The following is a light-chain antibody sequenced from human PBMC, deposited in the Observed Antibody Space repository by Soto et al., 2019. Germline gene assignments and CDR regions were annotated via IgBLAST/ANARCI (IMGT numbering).Light chain of an antibody. Sequence: QSVLSQPPSASGTPGQRVTISCSGSRSNIGSNTVNWYRQLPGTAPKLLMYSNNQRPSGVSDRFSGSKSGTSASLAVRGLQSEDEADYYCATWDDSLNGHVVFGGGTQLIVL. V-gene: IGLV1-44*01. CDR3: ATWDDSLNGHVV. CDR2: SNN. J-gene: IGLJ2*01. CDR1: RSNIGSNT.